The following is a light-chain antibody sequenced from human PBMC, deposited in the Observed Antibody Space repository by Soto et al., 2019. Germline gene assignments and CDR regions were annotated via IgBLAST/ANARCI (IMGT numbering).Light chain of an antibody. J-gene: IGKJ2*01. CDR1: QSVSSSY. CDR3: QQYGSSPYT. Sequence: EIVLTQSPGTLSLSPGERATLSCRASQSVSSSYLAWYQQKPGQAPRLIIYGASSRATGIPDRFSGSGSGTDFTLTISRLEPEDFAVYYGQQYGSSPYTFGQGTKLEIK. CDR2: GAS. V-gene: IGKV3-20*01.